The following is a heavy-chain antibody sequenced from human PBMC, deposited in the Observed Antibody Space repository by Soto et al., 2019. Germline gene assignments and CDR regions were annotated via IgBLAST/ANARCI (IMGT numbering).Heavy chain of an antibody. D-gene: IGHD3-9*01. CDR3: ARDTIPGDYFDY. CDR2: IYYSGST. Sequence: SETLSLTCTVSGGSISSGGYYWSWIRQHPGKGLEWIGYIYYSGSTYYNPSLKSRVTISVDTSKNQFSLKLSSVTAADTAVYYCARDTIPGDYFDYWGQGTLVTVSS. V-gene: IGHV4-31*03. CDR1: GGSISSGGYY. J-gene: IGHJ4*02.